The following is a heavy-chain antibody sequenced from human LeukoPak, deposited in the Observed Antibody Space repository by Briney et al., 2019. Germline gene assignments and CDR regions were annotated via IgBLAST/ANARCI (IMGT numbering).Heavy chain of an antibody. V-gene: IGHV4-61*02. Sequence: SETLSLTCTVSGGSISSGSYYWSWIRQPAGKGLEWIGRIYTSGSTNYNPSLKSRVTISVDTSKNQFSLKLSSVTAADTAVYYCARGPGTTIFGAARGDWFDPWGQGTLVTVSS. CDR3: ARGPGTTIFGAARGDWFDP. D-gene: IGHD3-3*01. CDR2: IYTSGST. J-gene: IGHJ5*02. CDR1: GGSISSGSYY.